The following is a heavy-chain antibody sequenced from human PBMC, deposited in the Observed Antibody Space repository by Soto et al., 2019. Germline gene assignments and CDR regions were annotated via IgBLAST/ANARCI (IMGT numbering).Heavy chain of an antibody. J-gene: IGHJ6*02. CDR1: GGSITTAGYS. Sequence: SETLSLTCTVSGGSITTAGYSWSWIRQPPGKALEWIGYVYHTGNAYPKPSLKGRVTISLDRSKNQFSLKMTSVTAADTALYYYASRPFYYYGLDVWGQGTTVTVSS. V-gene: IGHV4-30-2*01. CDR3: ASRPFYYYGLDV. CDR2: VYHTGNA.